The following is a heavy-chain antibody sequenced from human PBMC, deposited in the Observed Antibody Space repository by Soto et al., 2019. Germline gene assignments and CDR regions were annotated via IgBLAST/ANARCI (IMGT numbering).Heavy chain of an antibody. CDR1: GGSFSGYY. Sequence: PSETLSLTCAVYGGSFSGYYWSWIRQPPGKGLEWIGEINHSGSTNYNPSLKSRVTISVDTSKNQFSLKLSSVTAADTAVYYCARGKWLRSSIDYWGRGTLVTVSS. D-gene: IGHD5-12*01. CDR3: ARGKWLRSSIDY. J-gene: IGHJ4*02. CDR2: INHSGST. V-gene: IGHV4-34*01.